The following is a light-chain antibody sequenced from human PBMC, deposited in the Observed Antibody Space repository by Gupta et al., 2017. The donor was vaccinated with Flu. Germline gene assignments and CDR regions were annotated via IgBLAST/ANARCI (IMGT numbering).Light chain of an antibody. CDR2: DTS. CDR3: QQVRSLPLS. CDR1: QDISYY. Sequence: FWSASGGSSITTSCHAHQDISYYLAWYQQKPGQAPTLLIYDTSRRDTGVPYRFSGSGSGTDFTLTISSLQPEDFAVYYCQQVRSLPLSFGHGTQVD. J-gene: IGKJ3*01. V-gene: IGKV1-33*01.